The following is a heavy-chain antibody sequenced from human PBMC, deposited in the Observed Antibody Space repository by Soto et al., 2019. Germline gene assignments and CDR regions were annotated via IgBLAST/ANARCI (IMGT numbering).Heavy chain of an antibody. CDR1: GYTFPGHG. CDR3: ANGGIYCSGPSCSHDSFDI. CDR2: ISAYNGNT. Sequence: ASVKVSCKASGYTFPGHGISWVRQAPGQGLEWMGWISAYNGNTNLAQKFQGRVTMTTDTSTKTVHMELRSLRSDDAAVYYCANGGIYCSGPSCSHDSFDIWGQGTLVTVSS. D-gene: IGHD2-15*01. V-gene: IGHV1-18*01. J-gene: IGHJ3*02.